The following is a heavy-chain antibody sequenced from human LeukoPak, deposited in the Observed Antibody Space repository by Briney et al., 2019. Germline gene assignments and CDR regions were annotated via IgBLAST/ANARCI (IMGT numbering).Heavy chain of an antibody. D-gene: IGHD2-15*01. CDR2: IWYDGSNK. CDR1: GFTFSSYG. CDR3: AREVDGPNCSGGSCRVSFLYYYYGMDV. Sequence: PGGSLRLSCAASGFTFSSYGMHWVRQAPGKGLEWVAVIWYDGSNKYYADSVKGRFTISRDNSKNTLYLQMNSLRAEDTAVYYCAREVDGPNCSGGSCRVSFLYYYYGMDVWGKGTTVTVSS. V-gene: IGHV3-30*19. J-gene: IGHJ6*04.